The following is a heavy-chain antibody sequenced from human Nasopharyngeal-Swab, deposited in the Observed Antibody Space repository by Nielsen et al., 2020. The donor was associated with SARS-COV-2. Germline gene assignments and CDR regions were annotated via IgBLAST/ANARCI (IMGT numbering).Heavy chain of an antibody. CDR1: GYTLTELS. CDR2: FDPEDGET. CDR3: ATPLGAYYYGSGSYYGFGY. V-gene: IGHV1-24*01. J-gene: IGHJ4*02. D-gene: IGHD3-10*01. Sequence: ASVKVSCKVSGYTLTELSMHWVRQAPGKGLEWMGGFDPEDGETIYAQKFQGRVTMTEDTSTDTAYMELSSLRSEDTAVYYCATPLGAYYYGSGSYYGFGYWGQGTLVTGSS.